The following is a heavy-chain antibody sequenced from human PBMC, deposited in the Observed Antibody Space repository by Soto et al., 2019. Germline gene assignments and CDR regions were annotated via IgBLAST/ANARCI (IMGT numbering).Heavy chain of an antibody. Sequence: QVQLQESGPGLVKPSETLSLTCTVSGGSISGYYWSWIRQPAGKGLECIGYMYKTGSTVYNPSFKARVTISVDTSKNQFSLKLNPVTAADTAVYYCARDLWGYCGTDCYPLDVWGQGTTVTVSS. CDR2: MYKTGST. V-gene: IGHV4-59*01. CDR3: ARDLWGYCGTDCYPLDV. CDR1: GGSISGYY. J-gene: IGHJ6*02. D-gene: IGHD2-21*02.